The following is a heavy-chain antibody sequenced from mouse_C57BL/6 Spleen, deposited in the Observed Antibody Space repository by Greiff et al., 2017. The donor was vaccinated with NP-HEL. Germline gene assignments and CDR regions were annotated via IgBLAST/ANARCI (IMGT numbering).Heavy chain of an antibody. J-gene: IGHJ2*01. V-gene: IGHV1-81*01. CDR2: IYPRSGNT. CDR1: GYTFTSYG. Sequence: QVQLQQSGAELARPGASVKLSCKASGYTFTSYGISWVKQRTVQGLEWIGEIYPRSGNTSYNEKFKGKATLTADKSSSTAYMELRSLTSEDAVVYFSGADEEGYFDDWGQGTTLTVSS. CDR3: GADEEGYFDD.